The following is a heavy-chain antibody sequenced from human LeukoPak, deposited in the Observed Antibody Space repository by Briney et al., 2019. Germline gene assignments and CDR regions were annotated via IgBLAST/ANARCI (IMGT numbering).Heavy chain of an antibody. D-gene: IGHD6-6*01. Sequence: PGGSLRLSCAASGFTFSSYSMNWVRQAPGKGLEWVANIKQDGSEKYYVDSVKGRFTISRDNAKNSLYLQMNSLRAGDTAVYYCARDQGPQLESYWGQGTLVTVSS. CDR2: IKQDGSEK. V-gene: IGHV3-7*01. J-gene: IGHJ4*02. CDR1: GFTFSSYS. CDR3: ARDQGPQLESY.